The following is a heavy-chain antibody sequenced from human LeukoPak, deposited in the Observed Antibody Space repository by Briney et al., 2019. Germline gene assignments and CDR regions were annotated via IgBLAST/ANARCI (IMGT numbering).Heavy chain of an antibody. CDR3: ERGGGESSSSGYFDY. CDR2: IYPDDSDT. V-gene: IGHV5-51*01. D-gene: IGHD6-6*01. CDR1: GYSFTSYW. Sequence: GESLKISCKGSGYSFTSYWFGWVRQMPGKGLEWMGIIYPDDSDTRYSLYFQGQVTISSDNSVNNPYLLWSSLKASDTAMYYCERGGGESSSSGYFDYWGQGTLVTVSS. J-gene: IGHJ4*02.